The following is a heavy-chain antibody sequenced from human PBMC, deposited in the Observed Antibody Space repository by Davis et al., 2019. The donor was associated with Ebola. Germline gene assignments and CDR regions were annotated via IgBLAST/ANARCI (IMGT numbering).Heavy chain of an antibody. J-gene: IGHJ4*02. D-gene: IGHD6-19*01. Sequence: GGSLRLSCAASGFTFSGSAMHWVRQASGKGLEWVGRIRSKANSYATAYAASVKGRFTIPRDDSKNMAYLQMNSLKTEDTAVYYCTTQWMVLFARDYWGQGTLVTVSS. CDR1: GFTFSGSA. CDR2: IRSKANSYAT. V-gene: IGHV3-73*01. CDR3: TTQWMVLFARDY.